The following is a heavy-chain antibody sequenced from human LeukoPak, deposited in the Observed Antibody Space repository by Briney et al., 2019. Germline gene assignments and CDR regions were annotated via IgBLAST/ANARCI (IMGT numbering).Heavy chain of an antibody. V-gene: IGHV4-59*01. J-gene: IGHJ5*02. CDR3: ARGPAVKLGWFDP. D-gene: IGHD6-19*01. Sequence: SETLSLTCTVSGGSISSYYWSWIRQPPGKGLEWIGYIYYSGSTNYNPSLKSRATISVNTTKTKFSWKLSSVMVAVTSGFYYARGPAVKLGWFDPWGQGTLVTVAS. CDR2: IYYSGST. CDR1: GGSISSYY.